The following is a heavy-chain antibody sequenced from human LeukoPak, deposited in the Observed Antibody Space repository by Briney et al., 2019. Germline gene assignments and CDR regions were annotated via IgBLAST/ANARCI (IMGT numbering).Heavy chain of an antibody. CDR2: IYPGDSDT. CDR3: ARQSYCSSTSCYSSYYYYYGMDV. V-gene: IGHV5-51*01. Sequence: GESLKISCKGSGYSFTSYWIGWVRQVPGKGLEWMGIIYPGDSDTRYSPSFQGQVTISADKSISTAYLQWSSLKASDTAMYYCARQSYCSSTSCYSSYYYYYGMDVWGKGTTVTVSS. CDR1: GYSFTSYW. J-gene: IGHJ6*04. D-gene: IGHD2-2*01.